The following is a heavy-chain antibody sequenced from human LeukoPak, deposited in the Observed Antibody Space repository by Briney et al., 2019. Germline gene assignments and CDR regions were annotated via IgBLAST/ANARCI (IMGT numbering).Heavy chain of an antibody. D-gene: IGHD6-13*01. CDR3: ARGSYWYDA. V-gene: IGHV1-2*02. Sequence: EASVNVSCKASGYTFTDYYIQWVRQAPGKGPEWMGWINPQSGGTIYAQMIQGRVTMTRETPISTAYMELSRLKSDDTAVFYCARGSYWYDAWGQGTLVTVSS. CDR2: INPQSGGT. J-gene: IGHJ5*02. CDR1: GYTFTDYY.